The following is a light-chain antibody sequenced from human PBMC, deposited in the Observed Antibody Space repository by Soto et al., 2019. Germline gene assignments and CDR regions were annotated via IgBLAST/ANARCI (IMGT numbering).Light chain of an antibody. CDR1: QSVSSY. J-gene: IGKJ3*01. V-gene: IGKV3-11*01. CDR2: DAS. Sequence: EIVLTQSPATLSLSPGERATLSCRASQSVSSYLAWYQQKPGQAPRLLIYDASNRATGIPARFSGSGSGTDFTLTISSLEPEDFAVYYCQKFGSSPPITFGPGTKVDIK. CDR3: QKFGSSPPIT.